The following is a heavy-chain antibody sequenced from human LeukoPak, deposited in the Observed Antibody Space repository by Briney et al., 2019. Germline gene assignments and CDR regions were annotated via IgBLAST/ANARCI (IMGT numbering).Heavy chain of an antibody. D-gene: IGHD3-22*01. Sequence: PGGSLRLSCAASGFTVSSNYMSWVRQAPGKGLEWVSVIYSGGSTYYADSVKGRFTISRDNSKNTLYLQMNSLRAEDTAVYYCARDWGGGYYDSSGYYDYWGQGTLVTVYS. CDR2: IYSGGST. V-gene: IGHV3-66*01. CDR1: GFTVSSNY. CDR3: ARDWGGGYYDSSGYYDY. J-gene: IGHJ4*02.